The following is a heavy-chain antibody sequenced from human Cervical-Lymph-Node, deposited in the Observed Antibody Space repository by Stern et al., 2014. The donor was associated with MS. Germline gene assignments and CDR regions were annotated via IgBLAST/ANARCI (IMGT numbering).Heavy chain of an antibody. CDR2: IVVGGGKT. CDR1: GFTFSNSG. V-gene: IGHV1-58*01. CDR3: AAGDTVAMLGTAIDAFDI. Sequence: QLVQSGPEVKKPGSSVKVSCKASGFTFSNSGVQWVRQTRGQRLEWIGWIVVGGGKTKYAQKLQERVTITRDRSTSTAYMELSSLRSEDTAVFYCAAGDTVAMLGTAIDAFDIWGQGTMVTVSS. D-gene: IGHD4-17*01. J-gene: IGHJ3*02.